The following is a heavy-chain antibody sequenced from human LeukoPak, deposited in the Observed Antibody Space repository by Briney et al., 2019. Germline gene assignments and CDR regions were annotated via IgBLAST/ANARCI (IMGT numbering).Heavy chain of an antibody. CDR1: GGSISSYY. CDR2: IYTSGST. CDR3: ARETLAYCGGDCYSNDAFDI. V-gene: IGHV4-4*07. J-gene: IGHJ3*02. D-gene: IGHD2-21*02. Sequence: SETLSLTCTVSGGSISSYYWSWIRQPAGKGLEWIGRIYTSGSTNYNPSHKSRVTMSVDTSKNQFSLKLSSVTAADTAVYYCARETLAYCGGDCYSNDAFDIWGQGTMVTVSS.